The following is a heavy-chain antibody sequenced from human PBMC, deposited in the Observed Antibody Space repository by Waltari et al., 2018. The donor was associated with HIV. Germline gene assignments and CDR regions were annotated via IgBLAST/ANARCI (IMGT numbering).Heavy chain of an antibody. CDR3: ARESSGEFDL. J-gene: IGHJ5*02. Sequence: QVHIMQSGAEVKKPGYSVKISCRASTLNFPSYVLSWVRQAPGQGLEWMGVIKSPFGAANYPQKFQGRVTITADDFTSTVDMELTGLTSEDTAVYFWARESSGEFDLWGQGTPVTVSS. CDR1: TLNFPSYV. CDR2: IKSPFGAA. V-gene: IGHV1-69*13. D-gene: IGHD3-10*01.